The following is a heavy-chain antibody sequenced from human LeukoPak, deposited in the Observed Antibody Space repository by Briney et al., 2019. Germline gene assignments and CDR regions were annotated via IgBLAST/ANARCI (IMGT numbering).Heavy chain of an antibody. V-gene: IGHV3-30*18. D-gene: IGHD3-22*01. CDR1: RFTFSSYG. Sequence: GGSLRLSCAASRFTFSSYGMHWVRQAPGKGLEWVAVISYDGSNKYYADSVKGRFTISRDNSKNTLFLQMNSLRAEDTAVYYCAKDLTSGYFDYWGQGTLVTVSS. CDR2: ISYDGSNK. CDR3: AKDLTSGYFDY. J-gene: IGHJ4*02.